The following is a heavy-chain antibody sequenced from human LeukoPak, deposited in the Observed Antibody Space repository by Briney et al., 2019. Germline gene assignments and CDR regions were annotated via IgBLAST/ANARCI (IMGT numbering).Heavy chain of an antibody. CDR2: ISSSSSYI. D-gene: IGHD2-15*01. Sequence: PGGSLRLSCAASGFTFSSYSMNWVRQAPGKGLEWVSSISSSSSYIYYADSVKGRFTISRDNAKNSLYLQMNSLRAEDTAVYYCARDYCSGGICYTYFDYWGQGTLVTVSS. CDR1: GFTFSSYS. V-gene: IGHV3-21*01. J-gene: IGHJ4*02. CDR3: ARDYCSGGICYTYFDY.